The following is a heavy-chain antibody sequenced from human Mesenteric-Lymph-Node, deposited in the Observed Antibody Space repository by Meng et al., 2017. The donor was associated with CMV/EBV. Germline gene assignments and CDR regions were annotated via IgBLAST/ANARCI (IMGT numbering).Heavy chain of an antibody. Sequence: GESLKISCAASGFTFSSYAMHWVRQAPGKGLEWVAVISYDGSNKYYADSVKGRFTISRDNSKNTLYLQMNSLRAEDTAVYYCASDLTYQYIDYWGQGTLVTVSS. V-gene: IGHV3-30*04. CDR1: GFTFSSYA. D-gene: IGHD2-2*01. CDR2: ISYDGSNK. J-gene: IGHJ4*02. CDR3: ASDLTYQYIDY.